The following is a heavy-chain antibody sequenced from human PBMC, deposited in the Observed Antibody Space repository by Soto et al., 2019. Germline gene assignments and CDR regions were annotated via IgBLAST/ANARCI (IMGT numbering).Heavy chain of an antibody. CDR1: GFTFSSYG. Sequence: SCAASGFTFSSYGMHWVRQAPGKGLEWVAVIWYDGSNKYYAXSVKGRFTISRDNSKNTLYLQMNSLRAEDTAVYYCARDRVAYYYGSGSSPLFDYWGQGTLVTVSS. CDR3: ARDRVAYYYGSGSSPLFDY. D-gene: IGHD3-10*01. CDR2: IWYDGSNK. J-gene: IGHJ4*02. V-gene: IGHV3-33*01.